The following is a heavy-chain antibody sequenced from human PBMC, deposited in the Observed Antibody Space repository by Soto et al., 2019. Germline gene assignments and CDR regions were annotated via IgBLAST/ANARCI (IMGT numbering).Heavy chain of an antibody. J-gene: IGHJ5*02. D-gene: IGHD6-19*01. CDR3: ARGAAVGGSWFDP. CDR2: ISTANGNT. V-gene: IGHV1-3*04. Sequence: QVQLVQSGAEVKKPGASVKVSCKASGYTFTNYVMHWVRQAPGQGLEWMGWISTANGNTKYSQKFQDRVTITRDTPASTAYMELSSLTSGDTTVYYCARGAAVGGSWFDPWGQGTLVIVSS. CDR1: GYTFTNYV.